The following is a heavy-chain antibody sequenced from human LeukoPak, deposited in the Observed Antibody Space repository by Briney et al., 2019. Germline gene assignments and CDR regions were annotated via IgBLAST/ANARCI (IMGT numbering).Heavy chain of an antibody. CDR2: IYYSGST. V-gene: IGHV4-39*01. D-gene: IGHD3-3*01. J-gene: IGHJ2*01. CDR1: GGSISSYY. Sequence: SETLSLTCTVSGGSISSYYWSWIRQPPGKGLEWIGSIYYSGSTYYNPSLKSRVTISVDTSKNQFSLKLSSVTAADTAVYYCARHVLSGYLNYWYFDLWGRGTLVTVSS. CDR3: ARHVLSGYLNYWYFDL.